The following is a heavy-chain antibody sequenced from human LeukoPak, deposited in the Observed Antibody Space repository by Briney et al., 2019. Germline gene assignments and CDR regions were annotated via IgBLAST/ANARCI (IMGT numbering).Heavy chain of an antibody. D-gene: IGHD3-22*01. CDR1: GFTFSNYS. CDR3: ALYYYDSSGYYEPFDY. Sequence: GGSLRLSCAASGFTFSNYSMNWVRQAPGKGLEWVSSISSSSYYIYFADSLKGRFTISRDNAKNSLYLQMNSLRAEDTAVYYCALYYYDSSGYYEPFDYWGQGTLVTVSP. V-gene: IGHV3-21*01. CDR2: ISSSSYYI. J-gene: IGHJ4*02.